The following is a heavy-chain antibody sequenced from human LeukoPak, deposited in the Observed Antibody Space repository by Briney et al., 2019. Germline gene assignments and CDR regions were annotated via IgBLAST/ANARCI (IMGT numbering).Heavy chain of an antibody. D-gene: IGHD3-10*01. CDR1: GGSFSGYY. V-gene: IGHV4-34*01. J-gene: IGHJ4*02. CDR2: INHSGST. CDR3: ARGDSYYYGSGSYRVLDY. Sequence: PSETLSLTCAVYGGSFSGYYWSWIRQPPGKGLEWIGEINHSGSTNYNSSLKSRVTISVDTSKNQFSLKLSSVTAADTAVYYCARGDSYYYGSGSYRVLDYWGQGTLVTVPS.